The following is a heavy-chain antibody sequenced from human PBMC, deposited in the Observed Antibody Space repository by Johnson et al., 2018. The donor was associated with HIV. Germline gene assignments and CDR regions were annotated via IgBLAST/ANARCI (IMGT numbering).Heavy chain of an antibody. CDR2: IYSGGST. CDR3: QNGGAYSYGWGDDAFDI. Sequence: EVQLVESGGGLIQPGGSLRLSCAASGFTVSSNYMSWVRQAPGKGLEWVSVIYSGGSTYYADSVKGRFTISRDNSKNTLYVQMNSLKTEDTAVYYCQNGGAYSYGWGDDAFDIWGQGTMVTVSS. CDR1: GFTVSSNY. V-gene: IGHV3-53*01. J-gene: IGHJ3*02. D-gene: IGHD5-18*01.